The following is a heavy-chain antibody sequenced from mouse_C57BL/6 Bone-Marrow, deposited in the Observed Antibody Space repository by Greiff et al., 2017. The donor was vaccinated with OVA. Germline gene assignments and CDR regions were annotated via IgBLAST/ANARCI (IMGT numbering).Heavy chain of an antibody. CDR3: ARYPYYSNFYAMDY. V-gene: IGHV1-55*01. Sequence: QVQLQQPGAELVKPGASVKMSCKASGYTFTSYWITWVKQRPGQGLEWIGDIYPGSGSTNYNEKFKSKATLTVYTSSSTAYMHLSSLTSEDSAVYYCARYPYYSNFYAMDYWGQGTSVTVSS. J-gene: IGHJ4*01. CDR1: GYTFTSYW. CDR2: IYPGSGST. D-gene: IGHD2-5*01.